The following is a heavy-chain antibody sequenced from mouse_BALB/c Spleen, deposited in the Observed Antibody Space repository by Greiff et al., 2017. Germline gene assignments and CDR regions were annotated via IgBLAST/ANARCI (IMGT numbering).Heavy chain of an antibody. V-gene: IGHV2-9*02. D-gene: IGHD4-1*01. Sequence: VQLVESGPGLVAPSQSLSITCTVSGFSLTSYGVHWVRQPPGKGLEWLGVIWAGGSTNYNSALMSRLSISKDNSKSQVFLKMNSLQTDDTAMYYCARDMRWEFAYWGQGTLVTVSA. CDR2: IWAGGST. CDR3: ARDMRWEFAY. CDR1: GFSLTSYG. J-gene: IGHJ3*01.